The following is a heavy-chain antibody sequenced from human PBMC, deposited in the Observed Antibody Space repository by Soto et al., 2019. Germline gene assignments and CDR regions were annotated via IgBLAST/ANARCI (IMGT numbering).Heavy chain of an antibody. CDR3: AKTYSGYDHDAFDI. CDR2: ISYDGSNK. CDR1: GFTFSKAW. V-gene: IGHV3-30*18. D-gene: IGHD5-12*01. J-gene: IGHJ3*02. Sequence: TGGSLRLSCAASGFTFSKAWMTWVRQAPGKGLEWVAVISYDGSNKYYADSVKGRFTISRDNSKNTLYLQMNSLRAEDTAVYYCAKTYSGYDHDAFDIWGQGTMVTVSS.